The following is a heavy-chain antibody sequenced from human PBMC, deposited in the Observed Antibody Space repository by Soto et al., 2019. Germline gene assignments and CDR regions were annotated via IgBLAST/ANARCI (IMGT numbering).Heavy chain of an antibody. CDR1: GDSVSSNSAA. Sequence: PSQTLSLPCAISGDSVSSNSAAWNWIRQSPSRGLEWLGRTYYRSKWYNDYAVSVKSRITINPDTSKNQFSLQLNSVTPEDTAVYYCARALRGCSSNSCYGVNWFDPWGQGTLVTVSS. V-gene: IGHV6-1*01. CDR2: TYYRSKWYN. J-gene: IGHJ5*02. CDR3: ARALRGCSSNSCYGVNWFDP. D-gene: IGHD2-2*01.